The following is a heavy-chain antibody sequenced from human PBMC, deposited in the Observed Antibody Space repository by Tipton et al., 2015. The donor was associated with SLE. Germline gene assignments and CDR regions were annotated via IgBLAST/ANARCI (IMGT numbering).Heavy chain of an antibody. Sequence: TLSLTCTVSGASISGYYLSWIRQPPGKGLEWLGYIYYSGSTNYNPSLKSRVTISLDMSKKQFSLRLSSVTAADTAVYYCARDSMDVWGKGTTVTVSS. CDR2: IYYSGST. CDR1: GASISGYY. V-gene: IGHV4-59*01. CDR3: ARDSMDV. J-gene: IGHJ6*03.